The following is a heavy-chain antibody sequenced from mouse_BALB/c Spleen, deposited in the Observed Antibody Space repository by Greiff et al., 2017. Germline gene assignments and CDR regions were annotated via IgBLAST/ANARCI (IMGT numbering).Heavy chain of an antibody. CDR3: ASLYY. CDR2: ISSGSSTI. J-gene: IGHJ2*01. D-gene: IGHD6-1*01. CDR1: GFTFSSFG. Sequence: EVQGVESGGGLVQPGGSRKLSCAASGFTFSSFGMHWVRQAPEKGLEWVAYISSGSSTIYYADTVKGRFTISRDNPKNTLFLQMTSLRSEDTAMYYCASLYYWGQGTTLTVSS. V-gene: IGHV5-17*02.